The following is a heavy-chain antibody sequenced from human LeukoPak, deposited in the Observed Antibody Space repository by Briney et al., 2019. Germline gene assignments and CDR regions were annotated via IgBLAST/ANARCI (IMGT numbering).Heavy chain of an antibody. CDR3: AANGIAADY. D-gene: IGHD6-13*01. V-gene: IGHV3-53*01. CDR1: GFSVNSHY. CDR2: LLTDGTT. J-gene: IGHJ4*02. Sequence: PGGSLRLSCAASGFSVNSHYMSWVRQPPEKGLEWVSSLLTDGTTHYAVSVTGRFTISRDNFKNTLYLQMNSLRAEDTAVYYCAANGIAADYWGQGTLVTVSS.